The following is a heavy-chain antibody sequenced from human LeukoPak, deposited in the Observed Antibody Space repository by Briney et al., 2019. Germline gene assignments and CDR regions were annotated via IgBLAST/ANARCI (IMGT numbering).Heavy chain of an antibody. V-gene: IGHV3-23*01. J-gene: IGHJ6*02. CDR3: ARDRSYSV. D-gene: IGHD2-21*01. Sequence: ETLSLTCAVYGGSFSGYYWSWVRQAPGKGLEWVSDITGSGGNTYSADSVKGRFTISRDNSKNTLYLQVNSLRAEDTAVYYCARDRSYSVWGQGTTVTVSS. CDR1: GGSFSGYY. CDR2: ITGSGGNT.